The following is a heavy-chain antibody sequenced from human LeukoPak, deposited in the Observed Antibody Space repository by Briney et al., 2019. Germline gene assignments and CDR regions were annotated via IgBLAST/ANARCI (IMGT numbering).Heavy chain of an antibody. Sequence: GGSLRLTCAASGFTFSNAWMNWVRQAPGKGLEWVGRIRSNTDSGTTDYAAPVKGRFTISRDDSINTLYLRLNGLKTADTAVYYCSARELRYYGSGTYPVAFDIWGQGTMVTVSS. D-gene: IGHD3-10*01. CDR3: SARELRYYGSGTYPVAFDI. CDR1: GFTFSNAW. V-gene: IGHV3-15*01. CDR2: IRSNTDSGTT. J-gene: IGHJ3*02.